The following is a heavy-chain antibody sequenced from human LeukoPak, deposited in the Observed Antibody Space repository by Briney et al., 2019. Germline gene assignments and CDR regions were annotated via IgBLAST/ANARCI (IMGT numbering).Heavy chain of an antibody. Sequence: SETLSLTCTVSGGSISSSSYYWGWIRQPPGKGLEWIGSIYYSGSTYYNPSLKSRVTISVDTSKNQFSLKLSSVTAADTAVYSCARHEILYYYDSSGYYFTNWGQGTLVTVSS. CDR2: IYYSGST. V-gene: IGHV4-39*01. D-gene: IGHD3-22*01. J-gene: IGHJ4*02. CDR3: ARHEILYYYDSSGYYFTN. CDR1: GGSISSSSYY.